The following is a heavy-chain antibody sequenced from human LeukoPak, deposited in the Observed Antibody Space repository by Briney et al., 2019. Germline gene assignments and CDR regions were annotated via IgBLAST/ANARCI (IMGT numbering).Heavy chain of an antibody. CDR2: IYYSGST. J-gene: IGHJ4*02. V-gene: IGHV4-39*01. CDR1: GGSISSSSYY. CDR3: ARHFQSSHFDY. Sequence: SQPLSLTCTVSGGSISSSSYYWGWIRQPPGKGLEWIGTIYYSGSTYNNASLKSRVTISVDTSKNQFSLKLSSVTAADTAVCYCARHFQSSHFDYWGQGTLVTVSS. D-gene: IGHD1-26*01.